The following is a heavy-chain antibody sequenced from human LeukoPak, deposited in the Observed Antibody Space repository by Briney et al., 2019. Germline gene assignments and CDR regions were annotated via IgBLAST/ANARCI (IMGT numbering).Heavy chain of an antibody. CDR3: ARGESSSWSPYYYYYGMDV. D-gene: IGHD6-13*01. J-gene: IGHJ6*04. Sequence: SETLSLTCAVYGGSSSGYYWSWIRQPPGKGLEWIGEINHSGSTNYNPSLKSRVTISVDTSKNQFSLKLSSVTAADTAVYYCARGESSSWSPYYYYYGMDVWGKGTTVTVSS. CDR2: INHSGST. CDR1: GGSSSGYY. V-gene: IGHV4-34*01.